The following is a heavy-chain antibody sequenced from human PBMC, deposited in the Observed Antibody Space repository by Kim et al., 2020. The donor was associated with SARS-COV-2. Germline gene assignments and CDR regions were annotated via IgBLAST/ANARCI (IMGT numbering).Heavy chain of an antibody. CDR1: GFTFSIYA. J-gene: IGHJ4*02. V-gene: IGHV3-23*01. D-gene: IGHD2-15*01. Sequence: GGSLRLSCAASGFTFSIYAMSWVRQAPGKGLEWVSTISGSGANTYYVDSVKGRFTISRDNSKNTLYLQLNSLRVEDTALYYCAKSVRVGGEGDNWGQGTL. CDR3: AKSVRVGGEGDN. CDR2: ISGSGANT.